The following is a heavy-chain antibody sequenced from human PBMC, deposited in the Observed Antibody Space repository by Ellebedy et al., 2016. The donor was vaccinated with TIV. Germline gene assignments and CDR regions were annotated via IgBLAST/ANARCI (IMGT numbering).Heavy chain of an antibody. CDR2: IWYDGNNK. V-gene: IGHV3-33*01. CDR3: ARDRAYYTQRGPYHESSYYFGMDV. Sequence: PGGSLRLSCAASGFTFSTYGMHWVRQAPGKGLEWVAVIWYDGNNKYYADSVKGRFIVSRDNSKNTLYLQMNSLRAEDTAVYYCARDRAYYTQRGPYHESSYYFGMDVWGQGTTVTVSS. J-gene: IGHJ6*02. CDR1: GFTFSTYG. D-gene: IGHD3-3*01.